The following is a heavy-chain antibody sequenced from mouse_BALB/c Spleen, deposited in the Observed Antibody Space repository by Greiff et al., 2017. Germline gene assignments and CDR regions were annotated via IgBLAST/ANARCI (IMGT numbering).Heavy chain of an antibody. V-gene: IGHV3-8*02. J-gene: IGHJ1*01. D-gene: IGHD2-14*01. Sequence: DVKLVESGPSLVKPSQTLSLTCTVSGYSLTSCYWNWVRKFPGNKLEYMGYISSSGSTYYNPSLISRISITRDTSKNQYYLQLNSVTTDDTATYYCAGYHYRYDDGGYWYFDVWGAGTTVTVSS. CDR2: ISSSGST. CDR3: AGYHYRYDDGGYWYFDV. CDR1: GYSLTSCY.